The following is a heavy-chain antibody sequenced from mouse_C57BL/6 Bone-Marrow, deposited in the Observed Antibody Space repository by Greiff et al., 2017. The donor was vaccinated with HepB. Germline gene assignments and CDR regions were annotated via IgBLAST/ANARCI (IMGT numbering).Heavy chain of an antibody. CDR3: TTDYLFAY. Sequence: EVKLMESGAELVRPGASVKLSCTASGFNIKDDYMHWVKQRPEQGLEWIGWIDPENGDTEYASKFQGKATITADTSSNTAYLQLSSLTSEDTAVYYCTTDYLFAYWGQGTLVTVSA. D-gene: IGHD5-5*01. J-gene: IGHJ3*01. CDR1: GFNIKDDY. V-gene: IGHV14-4*01. CDR2: IDPENGDT.